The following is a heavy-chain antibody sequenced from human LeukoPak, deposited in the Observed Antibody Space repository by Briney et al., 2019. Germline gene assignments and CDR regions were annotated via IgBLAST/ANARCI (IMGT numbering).Heavy chain of an antibody. J-gene: IGHJ4*02. CDR2: ISVGGGST. Sequence: GGSLRLSCAASGFTFSSYAMSWGRQAPGKGLGWGSGISVGGGSTYYADSVKRRFTISRDNSKNTLYLQMNSLRAEDTAVYYRAKFTRALDYWGQGTLVTVSS. CDR3: AKFTRALDY. V-gene: IGHV3-23*01. D-gene: IGHD3-10*01. CDR1: GFTFSSYA.